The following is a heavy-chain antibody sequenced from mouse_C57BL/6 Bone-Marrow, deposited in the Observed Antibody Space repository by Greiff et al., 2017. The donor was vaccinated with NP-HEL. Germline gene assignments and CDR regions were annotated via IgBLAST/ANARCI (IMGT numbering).Heavy chain of an antibody. CDR1: GFTFSSYA. J-gene: IGHJ4*01. V-gene: IGHV5-4*01. CDR3: ARDVDYYGSSPYAMDY. CDR2: ISDGGSYT. D-gene: IGHD1-1*01. Sequence: EVQVVESGGGLVKPGGSLKLSCAASGFTFSSYAMSWVRQTPEKRLEWVATISDGGSYTYYPDNVKGRFTISRDNAKNNLYLQMSHLKSEDTAMYYCARDVDYYGSSPYAMDYWGQGTSVTVSS.